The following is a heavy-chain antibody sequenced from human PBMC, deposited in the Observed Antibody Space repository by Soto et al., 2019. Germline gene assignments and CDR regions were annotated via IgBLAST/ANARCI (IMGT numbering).Heavy chain of an antibody. Sequence: SLRLSCAASGFTFSHAWMSWVRQAPVKGLEWVGRIKSKADGETKDYGAPVRGRFTISRDDAKDTLYLQMNSLRIEDTAVYYCCVVKRLDQYSTSGYWFDPWGPGTLVTVSS. CDR2: IKSKADGETK. J-gene: IGHJ5*02. D-gene: IGHD2-15*01. V-gene: IGHV3-15*01. CDR3: CVVKRLDQYSTSGYWFDP. CDR1: GFTFSHAW.